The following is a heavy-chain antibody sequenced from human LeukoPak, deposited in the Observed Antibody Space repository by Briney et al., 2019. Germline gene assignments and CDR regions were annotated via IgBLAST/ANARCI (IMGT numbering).Heavy chain of an antibody. CDR1: GFTFRNYN. D-gene: IGHD1-26*01. Sequence: GGSLRVSCAASGFTFRNYNMNWVRQAPGKGLEWVSSISSSSSYIYYADSVKGRFTISSDNAKNSLYLQMNSLRAEDTAVYYCARDACIATTCYPANWGAGALVTVSS. CDR3: ARDACIATTCYPAN. V-gene: IGHV3-21*01. J-gene: IGHJ4*03. CDR2: ISSSSSYI.